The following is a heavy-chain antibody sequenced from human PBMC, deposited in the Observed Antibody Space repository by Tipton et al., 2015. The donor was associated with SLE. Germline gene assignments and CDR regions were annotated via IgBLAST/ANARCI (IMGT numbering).Heavy chain of an antibody. V-gene: IGHV4-4*07. CDR1: GVSISDSY. D-gene: IGHD1-26*01. J-gene: IGHJ3*02. CDR3: ARTLGAIAHTVYDAFDI. Sequence: TLSLTCTVSGVSISDSYWTWVRQPAGKRLEWIGRIYTSGSTEYSPSLRSRVSMSLDSSKNQFYLKLISVTAADTAVYYCARTLGAIAHTVYDAFDIWGQGKMVTVSS. CDR2: IYTSGST.